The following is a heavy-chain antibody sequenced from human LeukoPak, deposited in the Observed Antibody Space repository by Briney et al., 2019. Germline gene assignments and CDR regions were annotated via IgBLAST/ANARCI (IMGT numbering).Heavy chain of an antibody. Sequence: GGSLRLSCAASGFTFSSYSMNWVRQAPGKGLEWVSYTSSSSSTIYYADSVKGRFTISRDNAKNSLYLQMNSLRAEDTAVYYCARDPLLWFGELLGRPPYFDYWGQGTLVTVSS. CDR1: GFTFSSYS. V-gene: IGHV3-48*01. D-gene: IGHD3-10*01. CDR3: ARDPLLWFGELLGRPPYFDY. J-gene: IGHJ4*02. CDR2: TSSSSSTI.